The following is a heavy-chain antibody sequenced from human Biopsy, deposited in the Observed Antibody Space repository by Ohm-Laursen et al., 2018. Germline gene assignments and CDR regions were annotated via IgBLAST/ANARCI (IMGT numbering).Heavy chain of an antibody. V-gene: IGHV3-33*01. D-gene: IGHD3-9*01. J-gene: IGHJ5*02. CDR3: ARDDDTTGHYMILNH. CDR2: MWSDGINK. CDR1: GFAFSYYG. Sequence: SLRLSCAASGFAFSYYGLHWVRQAPGKGLQWVAVMWSDGINKNYADSVKGRFTASRDNSNNVLYLQMSSLRDEDSAVYYCARDDDTTGHYMILNHWGQGTLVTVPS.